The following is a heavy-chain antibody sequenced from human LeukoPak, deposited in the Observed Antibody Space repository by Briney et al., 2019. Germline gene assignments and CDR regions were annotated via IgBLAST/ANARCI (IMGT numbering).Heavy chain of an antibody. J-gene: IGHJ4*02. V-gene: IGHV1-8*01. CDR3: ARGQTIFSCSGGSCYHPSDY. CDR2: MSPNSGNT. D-gene: IGHD2-15*01. Sequence: GASVKVSCKASGYTFTSYDINWVRQATGQGLECMGWMSPNSGNTGYAQKFQGRVTMTRNTSISTAYMELSSLRSEDTAVYYCARGQTIFSCSGGSCYHPSDYWGQGTLVTVSS. CDR1: GYTFTSYD.